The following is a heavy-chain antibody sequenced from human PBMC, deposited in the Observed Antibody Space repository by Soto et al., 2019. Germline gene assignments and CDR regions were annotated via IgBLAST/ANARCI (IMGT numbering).Heavy chain of an antibody. D-gene: IGHD3-9*01. CDR2: INHSGST. J-gene: IGHJ4*02. V-gene: IGHV4-34*01. CDR1: GGSFSGYY. CDR3: ARGRRYFDWLLRRGYFDY. Sequence: QVQLQQWGAGLLKPSETLSLTCAVYGGSFSGYYWSWIRQPPGKGLEWIGEINHSGSTNYNPSLKSRVTISVDTSKNQFSLKLSSVTAADTAVYYCARGRRYFDWLLRRGYFDYWGQGTLVTVSS.